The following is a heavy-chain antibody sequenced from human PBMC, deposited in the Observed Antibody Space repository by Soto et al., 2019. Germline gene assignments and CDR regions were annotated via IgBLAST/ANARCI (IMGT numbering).Heavy chain of an antibody. CDR2: ISSTGYYI. J-gene: IGHJ2*01. V-gene: IGHV3-21*02. CDR3: ARERDTAMPNWYCNP. Sequence: EVQVVESGGGLVKRGGSLRLSCAASGFTFSTYSLNWVRQAPGKGLEWVSSISSTGYYIYYADSVKGRFTMSRDNATNSVYLQRSSLRPEDTAVYYCARERDTAMPNWYCNPGGRGPLVTVPP. D-gene: IGHD5-18*01. CDR1: GFTFSTYS.